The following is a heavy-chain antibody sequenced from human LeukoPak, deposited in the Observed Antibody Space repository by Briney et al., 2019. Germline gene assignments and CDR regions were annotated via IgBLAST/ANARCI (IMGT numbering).Heavy chain of an antibody. CDR2: ISGNSNYI. CDR1: GFTFSSYT. Sequence: PGGSLRLSCAASGFTFSSYTMTWVRQAPGKGLEWVSSISGNSNYILYARSLKGRFTVSRGDYSLYLQMHSLRAEDTAVYYCARLVGNSASGKFDSWGQGTLVTVSS. V-gene: IGHV3-21*01. D-gene: IGHD3-10*01. CDR3: ARLVGNSASGKFDS. J-gene: IGHJ4*02.